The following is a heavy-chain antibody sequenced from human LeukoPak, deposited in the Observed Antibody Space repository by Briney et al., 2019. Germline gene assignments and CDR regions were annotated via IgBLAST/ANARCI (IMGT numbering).Heavy chain of an antibody. D-gene: IGHD6-19*01. J-gene: IGHJ4*02. Sequence: GSLRLSCAASGFTFSSYGMHWVRPAPGKGLEWVAFIRYDGSNKYYADSVKGRFTISRDNSKNTLYLQMNSLRAEDTAVYYCAREANRLYDYWGQGTLVTVSS. V-gene: IGHV3-30*02. CDR3: AREANRLYDY. CDR2: IRYDGSNK. CDR1: GFTFSSYG.